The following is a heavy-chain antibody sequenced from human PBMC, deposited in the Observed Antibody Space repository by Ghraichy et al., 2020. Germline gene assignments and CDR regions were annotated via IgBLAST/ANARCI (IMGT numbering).Heavy chain of an antibody. V-gene: IGHV3-33*01. J-gene: IGHJ4*02. CDR2: IWYDGSNK. Sequence: GESLNISCAASGFTFSSYGMHWVRQAPGKGLEWVAVIWYDGSNKYYADSVKGRFTISRDNSKNTLYLQMNSLRAEDTAVYYCARDYYGSGEYDYWGQGTLVTVSS. CDR1: GFTFSSYG. CDR3: ARDYYGSGEYDY. D-gene: IGHD3-10*01.